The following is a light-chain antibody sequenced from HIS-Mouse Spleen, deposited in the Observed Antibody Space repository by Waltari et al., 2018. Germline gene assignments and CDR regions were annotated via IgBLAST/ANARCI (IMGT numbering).Light chain of an antibody. CDR3: YSTDSSGNHKEV. Sequence: SYELPQPPAVSVSPGQTARITRPGDALPQQYSSCYQQNSGQAPVLVIYEDSNRPSGIPERFSGSSSGTMATLTISGAQVEDEADYYCYSTDSSGNHKEVFGGGTKLTVL. CDR1: ALPQQY. V-gene: IGLV3-10*01. J-gene: IGLJ2*01. CDR2: EDS.